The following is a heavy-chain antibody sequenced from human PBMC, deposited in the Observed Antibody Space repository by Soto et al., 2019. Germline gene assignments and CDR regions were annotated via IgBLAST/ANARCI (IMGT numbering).Heavy chain of an antibody. J-gene: IGHJ4*02. CDR1: GYTLTSYS. Sequence: GSVKVSCKASGYTLTSYSMHLVRQAPGQRLEWMGWINAGNGNTKYSQKFQGRVTITRDTSASTAYMELSSLRSEDTAVYYCALFGIRREDDYWGQGTLVTVSS. D-gene: IGHD3-10*01. CDR2: INAGNGNT. V-gene: IGHV1-3*01. CDR3: ALFGIRREDDY.